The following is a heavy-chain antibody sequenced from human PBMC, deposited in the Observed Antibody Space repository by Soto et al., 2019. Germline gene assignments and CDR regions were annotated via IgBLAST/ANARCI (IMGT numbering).Heavy chain of an antibody. J-gene: IGHJ4*02. CDR3: ATIGDVTFHY. D-gene: IGHD4-4*01. CDR2: TKPDETET. Sequence: GGSLRLSCTTSGLAFSTYWMAWVRQAPGKGLEWVGNTKPDETETYYADSVEGRFTISRDNAKSSLYLQMDSLRVEDTAVYYCATIGDVTFHYWGQGTPVTVSS. V-gene: IGHV3-7*02. CDR1: GLAFSTYW.